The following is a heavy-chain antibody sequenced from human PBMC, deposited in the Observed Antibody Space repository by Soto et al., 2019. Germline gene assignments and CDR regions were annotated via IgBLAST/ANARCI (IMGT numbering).Heavy chain of an antibody. CDR1: GFTFSSYG. CDR3: AKGLRKVLYYFDY. V-gene: IGHV3-30*18. J-gene: IGHJ4*02. Sequence: QVQLVESGGGVVQPGRSLRLSCAASGFTFSSYGMHWVRQAPGKGLEWVAVISYDGSNKYYADSVKGRFTISRDNSKKTLYLQMNRLRAEDTAVYYCAKGLRKVLYYFDYWGQGTLVTVSS. D-gene: IGHD3-16*01. CDR2: ISYDGSNK.